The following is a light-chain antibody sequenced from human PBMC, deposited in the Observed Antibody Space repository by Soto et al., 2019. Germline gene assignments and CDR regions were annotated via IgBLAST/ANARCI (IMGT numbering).Light chain of an antibody. V-gene: IGLV2-14*03. CDR1: SGDIGGYKF. CDR2: DVT. J-gene: IGLJ1*01. Sequence: QSALTQPASVSGSPGQSITISCTGTSGDIGGYKFVSWYQQHSGKAPKLIIYDVTSRPSGISDRFSGSKSGNSASLTISGLQAEDEADYFCSSYTTSGTFYVFGAGTKLTVL. CDR3: SSYTTSGTFYV.